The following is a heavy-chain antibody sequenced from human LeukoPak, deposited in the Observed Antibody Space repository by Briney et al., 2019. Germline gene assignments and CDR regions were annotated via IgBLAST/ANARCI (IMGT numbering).Heavy chain of an antibody. D-gene: IGHD5-12*01. CDR1: GFILINVC. CDR3: TTPSGFHFHV. CDR2: IKSKTDGGSK. Sequence: GGSLTLSCLATGFILINVCISGVRPAPGKGLEWVGRIKSKTDGGSKDYAAPVKGRFTISREDSKNTLYLQMNSLKSEDTAVYYCTTPSGFHFHVWGQGTLVTVSS. V-gene: IGHV3-15*01. J-gene: IGHJ4*02.